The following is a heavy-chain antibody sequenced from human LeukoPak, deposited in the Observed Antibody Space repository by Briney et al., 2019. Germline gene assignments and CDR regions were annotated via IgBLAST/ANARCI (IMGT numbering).Heavy chain of an antibody. D-gene: IGHD4-17*01. CDR1: GGTFSSYA. CDR2: IIPILGIA. Sequence: SVKVSCKASGGTFSSYAISWVRQAPGQGLEWMERIIPILGIANYAQKFQGRVTITADKSTSTAYMELSSLRSEDTAVYYCAREATYGDYGYFQHWGQGTLVTVSS. CDR3: AREATYGDYGYFQH. J-gene: IGHJ1*01. V-gene: IGHV1-69*04.